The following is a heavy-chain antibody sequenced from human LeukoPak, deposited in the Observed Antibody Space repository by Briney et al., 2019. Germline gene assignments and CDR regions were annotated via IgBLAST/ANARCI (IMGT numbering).Heavy chain of an antibody. J-gene: IGHJ4*02. V-gene: IGHV1-69*04. Sequence: SVKVSCKASGYTFTSYAISWVRQAPGQGLEWMGRVIPILGIANYAQKFQGRVTITADKSTSTAYMELSSLRSEDTAVYYCARDLEYCGGDCYSGLGYWGQGTLVTVSS. D-gene: IGHD2-21*02. CDR2: VIPILGIA. CDR3: ARDLEYCGGDCYSGLGY. CDR1: GYTFTSYA.